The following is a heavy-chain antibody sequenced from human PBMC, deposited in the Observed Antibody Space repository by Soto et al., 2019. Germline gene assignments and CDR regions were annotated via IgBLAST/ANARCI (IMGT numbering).Heavy chain of an antibody. CDR3: ARVVVLRPSALPTVDP. CDR2: IDNHNGDT. V-gene: IGHV1-18*04. CDR1: GNTFSRYG. Sequence: QVQLVQSGPEVKKPGASMRVSCKASGNTFSRYGINWVRQAPGRGLEWMGWIDNHNGDTEYPETLQGRVSMTRDTSTNTAYMELKNLKTDDTAIYFCARVVVLRPSALPTVDPWGQGTLVTVSS. D-gene: IGHD3-9*01. J-gene: IGHJ5*02.